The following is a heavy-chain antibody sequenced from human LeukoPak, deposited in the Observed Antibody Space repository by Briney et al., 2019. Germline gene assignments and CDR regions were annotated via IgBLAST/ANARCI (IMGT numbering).Heavy chain of an antibody. D-gene: IGHD6-13*01. J-gene: IGHJ6*02. CDR1: GYTFTSYD. Sequence: GASVKVSCKASGYTFTSYDINWVRQATGQGLEWMGWMNPNSGNTGYAQKFQGRVTMTRNTSISTAYMELSSLRSEDTAVYYCRSSSRPASYYYGMDVWGQGTSVTVSS. V-gene: IGHV1-8*01. CDR3: RSSSRPASYYYGMDV. CDR2: MNPNSGNT.